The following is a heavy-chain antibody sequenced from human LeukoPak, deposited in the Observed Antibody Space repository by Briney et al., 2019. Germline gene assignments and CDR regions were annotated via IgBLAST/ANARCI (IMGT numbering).Heavy chain of an antibody. J-gene: IGHJ4*02. D-gene: IGHD3-22*01. CDR2: IKSKTDGGTP. CDR3: ITAYYYDSSGYHPTD. CDR1: GFTFSNAW. Sequence: GGSLRLSCVASGFTFSNAWMSWVRQAPGKGLEWVGRIKSKTDGGTPDYAAPVKGRFTISREDSKNTLYLQMNSLETEDTAVYYCITAYYYDSSGYHPTDWGQGTLVTVSS. V-gene: IGHV3-15*01.